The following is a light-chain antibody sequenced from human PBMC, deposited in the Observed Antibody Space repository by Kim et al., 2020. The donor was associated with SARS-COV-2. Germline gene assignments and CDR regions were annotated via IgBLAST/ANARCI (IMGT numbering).Light chain of an antibody. CDR3: QQHNDWPLT. V-gene: IGKV3-11*01. CDR2: NGS. CDR1: ESVRSR. J-gene: IGKJ4*01. Sequence: VGPRGSAPRPCRASESVRSRLVGYQQKHGQQPRLLIYNGSDSAASSPARLSGGGAGTDFSLPISSREHEEFAVYYCQQHNDWPLTFGEGTKVDIK.